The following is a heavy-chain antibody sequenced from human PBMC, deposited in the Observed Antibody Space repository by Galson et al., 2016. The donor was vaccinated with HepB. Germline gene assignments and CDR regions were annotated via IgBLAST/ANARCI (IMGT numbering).Heavy chain of an antibody. CDR3: VRRGDAYDFDL. D-gene: IGHD2-21*01. V-gene: IGHV5-51*01. J-gene: IGHJ4*02. CDR1: RNTFTDHW. Sequence: QSGAEVTKPGESLKISCKGSRNTFTDHWIGWVRQRPGKGLEWMGIIYPGDSDTRYSPSFQGQVTISADKSSRYAYLQWSSLKASDTAMDYCVRRGDAYDFDLWGQGTLVTVSS. CDR2: IYPGDSDT.